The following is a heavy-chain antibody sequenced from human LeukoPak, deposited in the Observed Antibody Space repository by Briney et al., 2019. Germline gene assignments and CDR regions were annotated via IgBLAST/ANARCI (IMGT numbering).Heavy chain of an antibody. CDR3: ARDRRSLYDFWSGYYMGGYFDY. J-gene: IGHJ4*02. CDR1: GGSISSGDYY. D-gene: IGHD3-3*01. V-gene: IGHV4-30-4*08. Sequence: SETLSLTCTVSGGSISSGDYYWSWIRQPPGKGLEWIRYIYYSGSTYYNPPLKSRVTISVDTSKNQFSLKLGSVTAADTAVYYCARDRRSLYDFWSGYYMGGYFDYWGQGTLVTVSS. CDR2: IYYSGST.